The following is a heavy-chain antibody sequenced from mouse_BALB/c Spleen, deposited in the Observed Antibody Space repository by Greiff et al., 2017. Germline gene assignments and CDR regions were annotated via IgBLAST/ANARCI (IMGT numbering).Heavy chain of an antibody. V-gene: IGHV1-7*01. D-gene: IGHD2-14*01. CDR2: INPSTGYT. CDR3: ARDYRYGDD. J-gene: IGHJ2*01. CDR1: GYTFTSYW. Sequence: VHLVESGAELAKPGASVKMSCKASGYTFTSYWMHWVKQRPGQGLEWIGYINPSTGYTEYNQKFKDKATLTADKSSSTAYMQLSSLTSEDSAVYYCARDYRYGDDWGQGTTLTVSS.